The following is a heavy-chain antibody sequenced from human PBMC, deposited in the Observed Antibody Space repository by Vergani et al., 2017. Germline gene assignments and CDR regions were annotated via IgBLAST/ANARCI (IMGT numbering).Heavy chain of an antibody. CDR1: GGSISSGSYY. D-gene: IGHD3-22*01. CDR2: IYTSGST. J-gene: IGHJ4*02. CDR3: AVETYYYDSSGYYFGFDY. Sequence: QVQLQESGPGLVKPSQTLYLTCTGSGGSISSGSYYWSWIRQPAGKGLEWIGRIYTSGSTNYNPSLKSRVTISVDTSKNQFSLKLSSVTAADTAVYYCAVETYYYDSSGYYFGFDYWGQGTLVTVSS. V-gene: IGHV4-61*02.